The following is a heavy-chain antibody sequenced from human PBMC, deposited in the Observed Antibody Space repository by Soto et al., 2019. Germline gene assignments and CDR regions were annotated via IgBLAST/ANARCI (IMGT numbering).Heavy chain of an antibody. V-gene: IGHV4-59*08. J-gene: IGHJ4*02. CDR1: GGSISSYY. Sequence: SETLSLTCTVSGGSISSYYWSWIRQPPGKGLEWIGYIYYSGSTNYNPSIKSRDNITVETSKNQFSLKQSSVTAADTAVYYCAGVTEELLLDYWGQGTLVTVSS. CDR2: IYYSGST. D-gene: IGHD1-26*01. CDR3: AGVTEELLLDY.